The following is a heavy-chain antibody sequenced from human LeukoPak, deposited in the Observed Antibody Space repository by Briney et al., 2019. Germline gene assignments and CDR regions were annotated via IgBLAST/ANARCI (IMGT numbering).Heavy chain of an antibody. V-gene: IGHV4-34*01. CDR2: TNHRLIT. D-gene: IGHD2-2*01. J-gene: IGHJ6*04. CDR1: SGPPRIHY. Sequence: DTLTLTSIHSSGPPRIHYWSHLRHPPGIELASNAATNHRLITTSNPSLKNRVTIPVDTSKNQFSLKLSSVTPADTAVYYCARAPDRQYQLPTRMDVWGKGTTVTVSS. CDR3: ARAPDRQYQLPTRMDV.